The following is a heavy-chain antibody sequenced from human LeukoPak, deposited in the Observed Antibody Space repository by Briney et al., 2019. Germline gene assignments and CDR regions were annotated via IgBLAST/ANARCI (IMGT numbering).Heavy chain of an antibody. CDR2: INANSGGT. D-gene: IGHD1-26*01. J-gene: IGHJ4*02. CDR1: GYTFADYF. Sequence: ASVKVSCKTSGYTFADYFIHWVRQAPGQGREWMGRINANSGGTEYEQKFQGRVTMTRDTSISTAYVEVDWLISDDTAIYYCARDVSSTPNWEFDYWGQGTLVTASS. CDR3: ARDVSSTPNWEFDY. V-gene: IGHV1-2*06.